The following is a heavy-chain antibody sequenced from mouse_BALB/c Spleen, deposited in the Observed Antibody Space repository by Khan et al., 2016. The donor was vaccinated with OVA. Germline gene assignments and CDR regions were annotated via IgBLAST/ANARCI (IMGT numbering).Heavy chain of an antibody. CDR3: ASTARAYYYAMDY. Sequence: QVQLKESGAELMKPGASVKISCKASGYTFSTYWIEWVKQRPGHGLEWIGEILPRSGSTNYNENFKGKATFPADTSSNTAYMQLSSLTSEDSAVYYCASTARAYYYAMDYWGQGTSVTVSS. V-gene: IGHV1-9*01. CDR2: ILPRSGST. D-gene: IGHD3-1*01. CDR1: GYTFSTYW. J-gene: IGHJ4*01.